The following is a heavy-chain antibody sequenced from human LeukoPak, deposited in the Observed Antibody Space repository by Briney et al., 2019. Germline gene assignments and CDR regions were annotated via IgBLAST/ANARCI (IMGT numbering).Heavy chain of an antibody. J-gene: IGHJ3*02. CDR3: ARAIESTLAIFFDI. CDR2: IYHSGTT. D-gene: IGHD2/OR15-2a*01. V-gene: IGHV4-30-2*01. CDR1: GGSISRSDYY. Sequence: SQTLSLTCTVSGGSISRSDYYWSWIRQPPGKGLEWIGYIYHSGTTYYNPSLTSRVTISVDRSKNQFSLKLSSVTAADTAVYYCARAIESTLAIFFDIWGQGTMVTVSS.